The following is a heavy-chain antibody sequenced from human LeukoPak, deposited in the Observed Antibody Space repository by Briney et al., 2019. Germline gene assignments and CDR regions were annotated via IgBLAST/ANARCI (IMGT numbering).Heavy chain of an antibody. CDR1: GLTFDDYA. CDR2: ISWNSGSI. J-gene: IGHJ4*02. Sequence: GRSLRLSCAASGLTFDDYAMHWVRQAPGKGLEWVSGISWNSGSIGYADSVKGRFTISRDNAKNSLYLQMNSLRAEDTALYYCAKDAYGILTGYLFDYWGQGTLVTVSS. CDR3: AKDAYGILTGYLFDY. D-gene: IGHD3-9*01. V-gene: IGHV3-9*01.